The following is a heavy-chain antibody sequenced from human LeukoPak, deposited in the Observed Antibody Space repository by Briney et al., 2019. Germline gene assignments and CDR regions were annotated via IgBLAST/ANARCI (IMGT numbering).Heavy chain of an antibody. Sequence: GASVKVSCKASGYTLTSYDINWVRQATGQGLEWMGWMNPNSGNTGYAQKFQGRVTMTRNTSISTAYMELSSLRSEDTAVYYCARAITMVRGRRYYFDYWGQGTLVTVSS. V-gene: IGHV1-8*01. D-gene: IGHD3-10*01. CDR2: MNPNSGNT. CDR3: ARAITMVRGRRYYFDY. CDR1: GYTLTSYD. J-gene: IGHJ4*02.